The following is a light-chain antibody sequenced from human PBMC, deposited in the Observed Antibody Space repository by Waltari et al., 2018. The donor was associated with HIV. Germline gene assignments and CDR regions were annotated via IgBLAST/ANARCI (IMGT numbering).Light chain of an antibody. J-gene: IGKJ1*01. CDR2: WAS. Sequence: DIVMTQSPDSLAVSLGERATFNCKPSPSVLYSSNNNNYIAWYQQKPGQPPKLLFYWASARESGVPDRFSGSGSETDFTLTISGLQAEDVAVYYCQQYYSVPWTFGQGTKVEIK. CDR1: PSVLYSSNNNNY. V-gene: IGKV4-1*01. CDR3: QQYYSVPWT.